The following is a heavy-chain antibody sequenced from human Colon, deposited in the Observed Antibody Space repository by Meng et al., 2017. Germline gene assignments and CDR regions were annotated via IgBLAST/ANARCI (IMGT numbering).Heavy chain of an antibody. V-gene: IGHV3-66*02. CDR2: IYSGGST. CDR3: ARELMLTFDP. D-gene: IGHD3-16*01. Sequence: GQLVGSGGALVQPGGSLGLSCAASGFTVSSNYMSWVRQAPGKGLEWVSVIYSGGSTYYADSVKGRFTISRDNSKNTLYLQMNSLRAEDTAAYYCARELMLTFDPWGQGTLVTVSS. J-gene: IGHJ5*02. CDR1: GFTVSSNY.